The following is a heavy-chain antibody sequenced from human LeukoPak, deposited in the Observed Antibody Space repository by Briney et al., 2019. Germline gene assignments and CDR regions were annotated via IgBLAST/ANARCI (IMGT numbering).Heavy chain of an antibody. Sequence: SVKVSCKASGGTFSSYAISWVRQAPGQGLEWMGGIIPIFGTANYAQKFQGRVTITADKSTSTAYMELSSLRAEDTAVYYCARERNQLLRAFDIWGQGTMVTVSS. V-gene: IGHV1-69*06. CDR3: ARERNQLLRAFDI. J-gene: IGHJ3*02. CDR1: GGTFSSYA. D-gene: IGHD3-22*01. CDR2: IIPIFGTA.